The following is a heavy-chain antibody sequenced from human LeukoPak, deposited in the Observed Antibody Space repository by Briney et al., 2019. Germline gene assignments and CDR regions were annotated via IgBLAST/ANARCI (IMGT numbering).Heavy chain of an antibody. D-gene: IGHD6-19*01. J-gene: IGHJ4*02. V-gene: IGHV4-4*02. CDR1: GGSFSSSNW. CDR3: ARRSRSSWLVGSYFDY. CDR2: IYHSGST. Sequence: PSGTLSLTCAVSGGSFSSSNWWSWVRRPPGKGLEWIGEIYHSGSTNYNPSLKSRVTISVDKSKNQFSLKLSSVTAADTAVYYCARRSRSSWLVGSYFDYWGQGTLVAVSS.